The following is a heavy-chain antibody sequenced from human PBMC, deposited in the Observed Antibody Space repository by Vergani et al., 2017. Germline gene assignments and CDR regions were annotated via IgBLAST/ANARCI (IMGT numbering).Heavy chain of an antibody. D-gene: IGHD6-19*01. V-gene: IGHV3-11*01. Sequence: QVQLVESGGGLVKPGGSLRLSCAASGFTFSDYYLSWIRQAPGKGLEWGSYIISSGSTIYYADSGKGRFTISRDNAKNTLYLQKNSLRAEDTAVYYCARDTVAGDTDYYYYGMDVWGQGTTVTVSS. J-gene: IGHJ6*02. CDR1: GFTFSDYY. CDR2: IISSGSTI. CDR3: ARDTVAGDTDYYYYGMDV.